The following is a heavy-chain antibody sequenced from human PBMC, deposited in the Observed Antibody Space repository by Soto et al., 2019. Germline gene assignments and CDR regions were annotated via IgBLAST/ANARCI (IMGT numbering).Heavy chain of an antibody. Sequence: ASVKVSCKASGYTFTSYAMHWVRQAPGQRLEWMGWINAGNGNTKYSQKFQGRVTITRDTSASTAYMELSSLRSEDTAVYYCARDRDDYGDIWFDPWGQGTLVTVPQ. D-gene: IGHD4-17*01. V-gene: IGHV1-3*01. CDR1: GYTFTSYA. CDR3: ARDRDDYGDIWFDP. CDR2: INAGNGNT. J-gene: IGHJ5*02.